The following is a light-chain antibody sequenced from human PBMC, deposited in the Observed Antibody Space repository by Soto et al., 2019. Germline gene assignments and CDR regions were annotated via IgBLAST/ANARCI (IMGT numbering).Light chain of an antibody. J-gene: IGLJ3*02. CDR3: ETWDSNTWV. V-gene: IGLV4-60*02. CDR1: SGHSSYI. Sequence: QSVLTQSSSASASLGSSVKLTCTLSSGHSSYIIAWHQQQPGKAPRYLMNLEGRGSYNKGSGIPDRFSGSSSGPDRYLTISNRQVEDEADYYCETWDSNTWVFGGGTKLTVL. CDR2: LEGRGSY.